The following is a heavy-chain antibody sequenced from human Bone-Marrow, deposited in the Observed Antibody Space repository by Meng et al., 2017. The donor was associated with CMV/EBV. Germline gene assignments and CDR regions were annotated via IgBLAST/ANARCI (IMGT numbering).Heavy chain of an antibody. J-gene: IGHJ4*02. CDR3: ARVAQWYCSSTSCYNAD. Sequence: GESLKISCAASGFTFSDYYMSWIRQAPGKGLEWVSYISSSGSTIYYADSVKGRFAISRDNAKNSLYLQMNSLRAEDTAVYYCARVAQWYCSSTSCYNADWGQGTLVNVSS. V-gene: IGHV3-11*04. CDR2: ISSSGSTI. D-gene: IGHD2-2*02. CDR1: GFTFSDYY.